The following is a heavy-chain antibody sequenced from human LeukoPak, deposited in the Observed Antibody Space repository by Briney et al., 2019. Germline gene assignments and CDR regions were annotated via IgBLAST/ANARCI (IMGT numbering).Heavy chain of an antibody. V-gene: IGHV4-59*06. CDR3: AIASPYGDNDY. J-gene: IGHJ4*02. CDR2: IYYSGST. CDR1: GASIRGFY. D-gene: IGHD4-17*01. Sequence: PSETLSLTCTVSGASIRGFYWSWIRQHPGKGLEWIGYIYYSGSTYYNPSLKSRVTISVDTSKNQFSLKLSSVTAADTAVYYCAIASPYGDNDYWGQGTLVTVSS.